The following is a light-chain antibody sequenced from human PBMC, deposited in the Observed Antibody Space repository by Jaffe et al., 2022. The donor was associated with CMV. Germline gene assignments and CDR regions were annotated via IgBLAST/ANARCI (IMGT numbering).Light chain of an antibody. CDR2: AAS. Sequence: DIQMTQSPSSLSASLGDRVTIACRTSQNINTYFNWYLQRPGKAPRLMIYAASSLQSGVPSRFSGSGSGTDFTLTITSLQPEDFGTYYCEQTYSMPYTFGQGTKLEI. CDR3: EQTYSMPYT. CDR1: QNINTY. J-gene: IGKJ2*01. V-gene: IGKV1-39*01.